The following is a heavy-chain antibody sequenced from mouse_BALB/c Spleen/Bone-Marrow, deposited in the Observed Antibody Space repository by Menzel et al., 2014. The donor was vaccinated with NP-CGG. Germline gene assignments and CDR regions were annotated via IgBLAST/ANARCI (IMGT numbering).Heavy chain of an antibody. CDR1: GFTFXDYY. V-gene: IGHV7-3*02. J-gene: IGHJ4*01. CDR3: ARAGHYYAMDY. CDR2: IRNKPNGYTT. Sequence: EVKLMESGGGLVQPGGSLILSCATSGFTFXDYYMSWVRQPPGKALESLGFIRNKPNGYTTEYSASVKGRFTISRDNSQSILYLQMNTLRAEDSATYYCARAGHYYAMDYWGQGTSVTVSS.